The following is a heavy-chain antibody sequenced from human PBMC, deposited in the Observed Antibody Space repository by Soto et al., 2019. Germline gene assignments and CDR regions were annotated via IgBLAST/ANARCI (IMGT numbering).Heavy chain of an antibody. CDR1: GGTFSSYA. CDR3: ALGLPAAAWSSAY. CDR2: IIPIFGTA. D-gene: IGHD6-13*01. J-gene: IGHJ4*02. V-gene: IGHV1-69*13. Sequence: VASVKVSCKASGGTFSSYAISWVRQAPGQGLEWMGGIIPIFGTANYAQKFQGRVTITADESTSTAYMELSSLRSEDTAVYYCALGLPAAAWSSAYWGQGTLVTVSS.